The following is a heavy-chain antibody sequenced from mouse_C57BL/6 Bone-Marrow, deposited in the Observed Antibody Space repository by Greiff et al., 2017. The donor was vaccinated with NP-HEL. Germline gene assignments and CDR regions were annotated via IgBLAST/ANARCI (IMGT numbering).Heavy chain of an antibody. CDR1: GYTFTSYG. V-gene: IGHV1-81*01. CDR3: ARYRGQYYGSSYGNWFAY. D-gene: IGHD1-1*01. J-gene: IGHJ3*01. Sequence: VKLQESGAELARPGAPVKLSCKASGYTFTSYGISWVKQRTGQGLEWIGEIYPRSGNTYYNEKFKGKATLTADKSSSTAYMELRSLTSEDSAVYFCARYRGQYYGSSYGNWFAYWGQGTLVTVSA. CDR2: IYPRSGNT.